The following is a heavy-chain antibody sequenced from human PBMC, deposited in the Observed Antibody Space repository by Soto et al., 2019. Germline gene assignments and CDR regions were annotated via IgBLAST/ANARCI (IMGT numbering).Heavy chain of an antibody. CDR2: ISAYNGNT. Sequence: QVQLVQSGAEVKKPGASVKVSCKASGYTFTSYGIIWVRQAPGQGLEWMGWISAYNGNTNYAQKLQGRVTMTTDTSTSTAYMELRSLRSDDTAVYYCARVSSGWYWGGYYYYYYMDVWGKGTTVTVSS. CDR3: ARVSSGWYWGGYYYYYYMDV. V-gene: IGHV1-18*01. J-gene: IGHJ6*03. D-gene: IGHD6-19*01. CDR1: GYTFTSYG.